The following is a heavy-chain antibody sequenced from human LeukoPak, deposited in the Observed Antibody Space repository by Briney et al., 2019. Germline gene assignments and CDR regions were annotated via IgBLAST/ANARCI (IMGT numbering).Heavy chain of an antibody. J-gene: IGHJ4*02. CDR2: IKSKTDGGTT. Sequence: GGSLRLSCAASGFTFSNAWMSWVRQAPGKGLEWVGRIKSKTDGGTTDYAAPVKGRFTISRDDSKNTLYLQMNSLKTEDTAVYYCTTAPEIDYGDYVDYWGQGTLVTVSS. D-gene: IGHD4-17*01. CDR1: GFTFSNAW. CDR3: TTAPEIDYGDYVDY. V-gene: IGHV3-15*01.